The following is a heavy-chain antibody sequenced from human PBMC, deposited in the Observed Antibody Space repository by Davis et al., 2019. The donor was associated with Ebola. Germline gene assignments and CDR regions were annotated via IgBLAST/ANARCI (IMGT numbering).Heavy chain of an antibody. CDR2: IKSDGSST. CDR1: GFTFSSYW. D-gene: IGHD2-21*02. J-gene: IGHJ2*01. CDR3: ARGVTTPGWYWHFDL. V-gene: IGHV3-74*01. Sequence: HTGGSLRLSCAASGFTFSSYWMHWVRQAPGKGLVWVSRIKSDGSSTSYADFVRGRFTISRDNAKNTMYLQMNSLRADDTAVYYCARGVTTPGWYWHFDLWGRGTLVTVSS.